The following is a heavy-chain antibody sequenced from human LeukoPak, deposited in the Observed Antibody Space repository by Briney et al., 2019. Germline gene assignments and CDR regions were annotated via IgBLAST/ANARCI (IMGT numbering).Heavy chain of an antibody. CDR2: INPNSGGT. V-gene: IGHV1-2*02. Sequence: GASVKVSCKASGYTFTGYYMHWVRQAPGQGLEWMGWINPNSGGTNYVQKFQGRVTMTRDTSISTAYMELSRLRSDDTAVYYCARERIVGAILDYWGQGTLVTVSS. CDR3: ARERIVGAILDY. D-gene: IGHD1-26*01. CDR1: GYTFTGYY. J-gene: IGHJ4*02.